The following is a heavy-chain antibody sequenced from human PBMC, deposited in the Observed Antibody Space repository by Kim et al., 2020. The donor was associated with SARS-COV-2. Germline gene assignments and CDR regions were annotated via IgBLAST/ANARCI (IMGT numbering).Heavy chain of an antibody. V-gene: IGHV1-24*01. J-gene: IGHJ5*02. Sequence: AQKCQGRVTMTEDTSTDTAYMELSSLRSEDTAVYYCATGTPHRYSDWFDPWGQGTLVTVSS. CDR3: ATGTPHRYSDWFDP. D-gene: IGHD2-15*01.